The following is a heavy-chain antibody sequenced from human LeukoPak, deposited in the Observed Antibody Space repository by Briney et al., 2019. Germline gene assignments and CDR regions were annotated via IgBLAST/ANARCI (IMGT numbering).Heavy chain of an antibody. CDR3: ERTTSLTASGYDY. D-gene: IGHD4-17*01. J-gene: IGHJ4*02. Sequence: SSVKVSCKTSGYTFTSYHINWVRQATGQGLEWMGWMNPYSGDRGYSQKFQGRVCITSYTSISTAYMELRRLRSEDTAVYFCERTTSLTASGYDYWGQGPLVTVSS. CDR1: GYTFTSYH. CDR2: MNPYSGDR. V-gene: IGHV1-8*03.